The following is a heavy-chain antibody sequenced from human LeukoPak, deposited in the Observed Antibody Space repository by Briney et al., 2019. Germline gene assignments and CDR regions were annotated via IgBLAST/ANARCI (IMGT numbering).Heavy chain of an antibody. CDR1: GFSFTTYA. J-gene: IGHJ4*02. Sequence: PGGSLRLSCAASGFSFTTYAMLWVRQAPGKGLEWVAIISYDGRNKYSADSVKGRFTISRDNSKNTLYLQMNSLRAEDTAVYYCAGYNCSSTTCYTGGFDYWGQGTLVTVSS. D-gene: IGHD2-2*02. V-gene: IGHV3-30*04. CDR3: AGYNCSSTTCYTGGFDY. CDR2: ISYDGRNK.